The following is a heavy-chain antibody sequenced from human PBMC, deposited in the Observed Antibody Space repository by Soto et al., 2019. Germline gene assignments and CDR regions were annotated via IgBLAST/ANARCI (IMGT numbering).Heavy chain of an antibody. CDR1: GFAFSSYW. CDR3: ARDAVLRYFDWPPGVDY. J-gene: IGHJ4*01. D-gene: IGHD3-9*01. CDR2: IKQDGSEK. V-gene: IGHV3-7*01. Sequence: PGGSLRLSCAASGFAFSSYWMSWVRQAPGKGLEWVANIKQDGSEKYYVDSVKGRFTISRDNAKNSLYLQMNSLRAEDTAVYYCARDAVLRYFDWPPGVDYWGQGTLVTVSS.